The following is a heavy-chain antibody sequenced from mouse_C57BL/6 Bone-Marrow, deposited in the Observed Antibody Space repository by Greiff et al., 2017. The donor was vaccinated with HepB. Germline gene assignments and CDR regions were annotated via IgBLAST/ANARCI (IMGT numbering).Heavy chain of an antibody. J-gene: IGHJ4*01. Sequence: VQLQQSGPGLVQPSQSLSITCTVSGFSFTSYGVHWVRQSPGKGLEWLGVIWSGGSTDYNAAFISRLSISKDNSKSQVFFKMNSLQADDTAIYYCASPYYYGSSYYYAMDYWGQGTSVTVSS. CDR3: ASPYYYGSSYYYAMDY. CDR2: IWSGGST. V-gene: IGHV2-2*01. D-gene: IGHD1-1*01. CDR1: GFSFTSYG.